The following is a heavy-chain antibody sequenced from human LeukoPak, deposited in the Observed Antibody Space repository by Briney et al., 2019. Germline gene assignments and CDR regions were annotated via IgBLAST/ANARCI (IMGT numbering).Heavy chain of an antibody. CDR3: ARDQRHLWFGESDAFDI. D-gene: IGHD3-10*01. J-gene: IGHJ3*02. CDR1: GGSFSGYY. V-gene: IGHV4-59*01. Sequence: SSETLSLTCAVYGGSFSGYYWSWIRQPPGKGLEWIGYIYYSGSTNYNPSLKSRVTISVDTSKNQFSLKLSSVTAADTAVYYCARDQRHLWFGESDAFDIWGQGTMVTVSS. CDR2: IYYSGST.